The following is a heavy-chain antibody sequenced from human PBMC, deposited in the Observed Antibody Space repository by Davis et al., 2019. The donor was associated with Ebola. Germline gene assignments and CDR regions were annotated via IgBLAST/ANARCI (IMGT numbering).Heavy chain of an antibody. CDR2: IYYSGST. V-gene: IGHV4-59*01. CDR1: GGSISSYY. CDR3: ARYLHYYDSSGYYYVWDNTYFDY. Sequence: SETLSLTCTVSGGSISSYYWSWIRQPPGKGLEWIGYIYYSGSTNYNPSLKSRVTISVDTSKNQFSLKLSSVTAADTAVYYCARYLHYYDSSGYYYVWDNTYFDYWGQGTLVTVSS. D-gene: IGHD3-22*01. J-gene: IGHJ4*02.